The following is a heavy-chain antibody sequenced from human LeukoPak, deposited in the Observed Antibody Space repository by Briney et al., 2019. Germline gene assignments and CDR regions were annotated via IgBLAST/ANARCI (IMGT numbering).Heavy chain of an antibody. D-gene: IGHD1-1*01. CDR3: ARDRNWNVNMFDP. CDR2: IIPIFGTA. V-gene: IGHV1-69*13. J-gene: IGHJ5*02. Sequence: SVKVSCKASGGTFSSYAISWVRQAPGQGLEWMGGIIPIFGTANYAQKFQGSVTITVDESTSAAYMELSSLRSEDTAVYYCARDRNWNVNMFDPWGQGTLVTVSS. CDR1: GGTFSSYA.